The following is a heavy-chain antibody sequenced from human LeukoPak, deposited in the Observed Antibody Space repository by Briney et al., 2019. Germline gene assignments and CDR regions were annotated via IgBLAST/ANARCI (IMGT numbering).Heavy chain of an antibody. CDR3: ARVPLAAAPHFDY. D-gene: IGHD6-13*01. J-gene: IGHJ4*02. Sequence: GGSLRLSCAASGFIFSTYGMHWVRQAPGKGLEWVAFIRYDGSNIYYADSVKGRFTISRDNSKNTLYLQMNSLRAEDTAVYYCARVPLAAAPHFDYWGQGTLVTVSS. CDR1: GFIFSTYG. CDR2: IRYDGSNI. V-gene: IGHV3-30*02.